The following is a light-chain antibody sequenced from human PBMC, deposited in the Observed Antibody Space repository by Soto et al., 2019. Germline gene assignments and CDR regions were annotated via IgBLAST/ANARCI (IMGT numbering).Light chain of an antibody. CDR3: QQYNSYSPLT. CDR1: QSVSSTW. CDR2: GAS. J-gene: IGKJ4*01. Sequence: EIVLTQSPGTLSLSPGERATLSCRAGQSVSSTWLAWYQQKLGQAPRLLIYGASSRATGIPDRFSGSGYGTDFTLTISSLQPDDFATYYCQQYNSYSPLTFGGGTKVDI. V-gene: IGKV3-20*01.